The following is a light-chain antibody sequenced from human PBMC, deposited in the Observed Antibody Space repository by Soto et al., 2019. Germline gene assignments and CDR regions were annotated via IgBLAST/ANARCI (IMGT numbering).Light chain of an antibody. CDR2: GAS. Sequence: ETVLTQSPGTLSLSPGERATLFCRASRSVSSSYLAWYQQKPSQAPRLLIYGASSRATGIPDRFSGSGSGTDFTLTISRLEPEDFAVYYCQQYVNSPPSWTFGQGTKVEIK. CDR3: QQYVNSPPSWT. CDR1: RSVSSSY. J-gene: IGKJ1*01. V-gene: IGKV3-20*01.